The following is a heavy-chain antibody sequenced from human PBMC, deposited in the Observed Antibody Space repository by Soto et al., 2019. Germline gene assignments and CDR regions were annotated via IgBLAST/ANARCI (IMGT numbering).Heavy chain of an antibody. CDR3: SRGSWDDVSGHYYMDV. CDR2: TYYKSKWYY. Sequence: SQTLSLTCVICGDSVSSNRAGWNWVRQTPSRGLEWLGRTYYKSKWYYNSAVSVKSRITINPDTSKNQFSLQLNSVTPEDTAVYYCSRGSWDDVSGHYYMDVWGKGTTVTVSS. D-gene: IGHD3-3*01. V-gene: IGHV6-1*01. J-gene: IGHJ6*03. CDR1: GDSVSSNRAG.